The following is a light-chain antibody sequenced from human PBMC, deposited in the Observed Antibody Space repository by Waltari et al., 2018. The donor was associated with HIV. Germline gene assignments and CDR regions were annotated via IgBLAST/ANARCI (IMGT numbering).Light chain of an antibody. CDR1: DLAIGTYAY. J-gene: IGLJ3*02. CDR3: SSYVTGGSLL. V-gene: IGLV2-14*01. CDR2: IAT. Sequence: QSALPQPASVSGSPGHSVTISSTGRDLAIGTYAYISWYHHPPNRAPRLVVFIATSRPSGSPFRFAGSKSGNTASLTISGLQADDEGVYYCSSYVTGGSLLFGGGTQVTVL.